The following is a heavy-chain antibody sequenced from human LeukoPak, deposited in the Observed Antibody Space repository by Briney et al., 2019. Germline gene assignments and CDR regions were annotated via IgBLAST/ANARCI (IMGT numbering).Heavy chain of an antibody. V-gene: IGHV3-21*01. CDR2: ISSSSSYI. Sequence: GGSLRLSCAASGFIFSDYGMNWVRQAPGKGLEWVSSISSSSSYIYYADSMKGRFTISRDNAKNSLYLQMNSLRTEDTAMYYCARERFHGSGAPRYDYWGQGTLVTVSS. CDR3: ARERFHGSGAPRYDY. J-gene: IGHJ4*02. D-gene: IGHD3-10*01. CDR1: GFIFSDYG.